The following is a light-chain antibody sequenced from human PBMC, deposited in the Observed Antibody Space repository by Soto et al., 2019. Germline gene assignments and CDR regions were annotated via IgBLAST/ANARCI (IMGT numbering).Light chain of an antibody. CDR2: AAS. CDR3: LQSYTAPWT. V-gene: IGKV1-39*01. Sequence: DIQMTQSPSSLAASVGDRVSITCRASQSVTNYLSWYQQKPGKAPNLLIYAASRLQGGVPSRFSGSGSGTDFTLTISSLQPEDFATYYCLQSYTAPWTFGQGTTV. J-gene: IGKJ1*01. CDR1: QSVTNY.